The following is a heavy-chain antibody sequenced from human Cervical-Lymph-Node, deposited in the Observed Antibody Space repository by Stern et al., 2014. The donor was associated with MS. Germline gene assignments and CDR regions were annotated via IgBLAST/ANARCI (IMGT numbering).Heavy chain of an antibody. CDR2: IAWDDDK. CDR3: ARSPPYYEFWNDYYYFDY. J-gene: IGHJ4*02. CDR1: GFSLSTSGMR. Sequence: QVTLRESGPALVKPTQTLTLTCTFSGFSLSTSGMRVSWIRQPPGKALEWLARIAWDDDKVYSTSLKTRLTISKDTSKNQVVLTMTNMDPVDTATYYCARSPPYYEFWNDYYYFDYWGQGTLVAVSS. D-gene: IGHD3-3*01. V-gene: IGHV2-70*04.